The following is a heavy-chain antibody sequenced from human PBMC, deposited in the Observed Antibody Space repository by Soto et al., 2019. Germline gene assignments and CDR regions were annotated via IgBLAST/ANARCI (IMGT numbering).Heavy chain of an antibody. CDR3: ATEGYCSGGSCYADY. Sequence: GASVKVSCKASGYTFTSYGISWVRQAPGQGLEWMGWISAYNGNTNYAQKLQGRVTMTTDTSTSTAYMELRSLRSDDTAVYYCATEGYCSGGSCYADYWGQGTLVTSPQ. D-gene: IGHD2-15*01. V-gene: IGHV1-18*01. J-gene: IGHJ4*02. CDR1: GYTFTSYG. CDR2: ISAYNGNT.